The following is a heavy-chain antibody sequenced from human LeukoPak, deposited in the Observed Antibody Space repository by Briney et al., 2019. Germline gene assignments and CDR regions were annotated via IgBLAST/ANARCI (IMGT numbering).Heavy chain of an antibody. D-gene: IGHD3-22*01. CDR3: ANTYYDSSPLDP. CDR2: ITTRDDRT. CDR1: TFTFPNYA. J-gene: IGHJ5*02. Sequence: GGSLRLSCSPSTFTFPNYAMSWVRQAPGKGLEWVSGITTRDDRTTYADSVKGRFTISRDKSEKTLYLQMNSLRADDTAMYFCANTYYDSSPLDPWGQGTLVTVSS. V-gene: IGHV3-23*01.